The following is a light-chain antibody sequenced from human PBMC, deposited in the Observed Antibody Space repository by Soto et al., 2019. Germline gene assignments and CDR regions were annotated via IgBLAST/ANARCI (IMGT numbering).Light chain of an antibody. Sequence: QSVLTPPPSLSAAPRQRVPISCSGSSSNIGNNAVNWYQHLPGKAPKLLIQYDARVPSGVADRFSVDKSGTLTSLATSGLQTEDDADYYCAALDDSLKGQVFGGGTKLTVL. CDR2: YDA. CDR1: SSNIGNNA. CDR3: AALDDSLKGQV. J-gene: IGLJ3*02. V-gene: IGLV1-36*01.